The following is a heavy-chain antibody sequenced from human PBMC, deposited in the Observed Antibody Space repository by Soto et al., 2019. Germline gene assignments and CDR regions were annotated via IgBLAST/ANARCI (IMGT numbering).Heavy chain of an antibody. CDR2: INHSGST. V-gene: IGHV4-34*01. D-gene: IGHD6-19*01. CDR1: GGSFSGYY. J-gene: IGHJ6*02. CDR3: ARGPIAVAGTPAWVMDV. Sequence: SETLSLTCAVYGGSFSGYYWSWIRQPPGKGLEWIGEINHSGSTNYNPSFKSRVTISVDTSKNQFSLKLSSVTAADTAVYYCARGPIAVAGTPAWVMDVCGQGSTVTVSS.